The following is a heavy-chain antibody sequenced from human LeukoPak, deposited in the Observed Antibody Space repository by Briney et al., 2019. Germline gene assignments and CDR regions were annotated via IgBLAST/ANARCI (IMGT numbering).Heavy chain of an antibody. CDR1: GYSFTSYW. CDR3: ARRHGGDGYNSPYYYYYMDV. D-gene: IGHD5-24*01. J-gene: IGHJ6*03. Sequence: GESLKISCKGSGYSFTSYWIGWVRQMPGKGLEWMGIIYPGDSDTRYSPSFQGQVTISADKSISTAYLQWSSLKASDTAMYYCARRHGGDGYNSPYYYYYMDVWGKGTTVTVSS. CDR2: IYPGDSDT. V-gene: IGHV5-51*01.